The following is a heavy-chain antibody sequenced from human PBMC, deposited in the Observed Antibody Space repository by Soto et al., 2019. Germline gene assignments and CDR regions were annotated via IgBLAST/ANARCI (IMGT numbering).Heavy chain of an antibody. CDR2: ISGSGGST. CDR3: AKGRQYYYDSSGYYDIDY. CDR1: GFTFSSYA. V-gene: IGHV3-23*01. J-gene: IGHJ4*02. D-gene: IGHD3-22*01. Sequence: SCAASGFTFSSYAMSWVRQAPGKGLEWVSAISGSGGSTYYADSVKGRFTISRDNSKNTLYLQMNSLRAEDTAVYYCAKGRQYYYDSSGYYDIDYWGQGTLGTVSS.